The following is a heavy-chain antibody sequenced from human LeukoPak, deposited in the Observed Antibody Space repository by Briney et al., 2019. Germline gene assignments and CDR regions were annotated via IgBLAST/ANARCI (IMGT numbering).Heavy chain of an antibody. V-gene: IGHV4-31*03. J-gene: IGHJ4*02. D-gene: IGHD3-22*01. CDR2: IYYSGST. CDR1: GGSISSGGYY. Sequence: PSETLSLTCTVSGGSISSGGYYWGWIRQHPGKGLEWIGYIYYSGSTYYNPSLKSRVTISVDTSKNQFSLKLSSVTAADTAVYYCARVAEAYYYDSSGAADSDYWGQGTLVTVSS. CDR3: ARVAEAYYYDSSGAADSDY.